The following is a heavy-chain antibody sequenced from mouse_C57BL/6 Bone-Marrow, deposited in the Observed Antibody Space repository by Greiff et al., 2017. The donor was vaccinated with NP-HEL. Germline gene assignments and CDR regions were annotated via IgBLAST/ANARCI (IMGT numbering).Heavy chain of an antibody. V-gene: IGHV1-76*01. CDR3: ARGTTVVAPFAY. J-gene: IGHJ3*01. CDR2: IYPGSGNT. Sequence: QVQLQQSGAELVRPGASVKLSCKASGYTFTDYYINWVKQRPGQGLEWIARIYPGSGNTYYNEKFKGKATLTAEKSSSTAYMQLSSLTSEDSAVYFCARGTTVVAPFAYWGQGTLVTVSA. D-gene: IGHD1-1*01. CDR1: GYTFTDYY.